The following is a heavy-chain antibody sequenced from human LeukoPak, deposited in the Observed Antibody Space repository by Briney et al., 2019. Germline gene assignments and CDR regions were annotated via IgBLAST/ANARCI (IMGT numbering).Heavy chain of an antibody. CDR1: GYTFTGYY. J-gene: IGHJ4*02. CDR3: ARAARDRYSSSWFD. CDR2: INPNSGGT. Sequence: ASVKVSCKASGYTFTGYYMHWVRQAPGRGLEWMGWINPNSGGTNYAQKFQGWVTMTRDTSISTAYMELSRLRSDDTAVYYCARAARDRYSSSWFDWGQGTLVTVSS. D-gene: IGHD6-13*01. V-gene: IGHV1-2*04.